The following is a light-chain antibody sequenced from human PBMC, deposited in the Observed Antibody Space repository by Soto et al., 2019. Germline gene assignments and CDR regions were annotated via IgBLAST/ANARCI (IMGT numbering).Light chain of an antibody. J-gene: IGKJ4*01. CDR2: RTS. CDR3: QHYDNWPLT. V-gene: IGKV3-15*01. CDR1: QGIGTT. Sequence: DIVMTQSPSTLSASVGDGATLSCRASQGIGTTLVWYQQKHGQTPKLLIYRTSIMATGVPARFSGSASGTDFTLTITSLQSEDFAAYYCQHYDNWPLTFGRGTKLESK.